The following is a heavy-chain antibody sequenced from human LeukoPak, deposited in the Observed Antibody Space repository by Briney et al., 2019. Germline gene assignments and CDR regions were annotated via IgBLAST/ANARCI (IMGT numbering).Heavy chain of an antibody. V-gene: IGHV4-30-4*01. CDR3: ARELTGDRPYFDY. CDR1: GGSISSGDYY. Sequence: SETLSLTCTVSGGSISSGDYYWSWIRQPPEKGLEWIGYIYYSGSTYYNPSLKSRVTISVDTSKNQFSLKLSSVTAADTAVYYCARELTGDRPYFDYWGQGTLVTVSS. J-gene: IGHJ4*02. CDR2: IYYSGST. D-gene: IGHD7-27*01.